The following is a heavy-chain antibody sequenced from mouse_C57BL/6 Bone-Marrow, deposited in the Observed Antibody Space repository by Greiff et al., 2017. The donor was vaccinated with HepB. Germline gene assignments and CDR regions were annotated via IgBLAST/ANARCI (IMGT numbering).Heavy chain of an antibody. CDR3: ARSPALYRDAMDY. Sequence: EVQGVESGGGLVQPGGSLSLSCAASGFTFTDYYMSWVRQPPGKALEWLGFIRNKANGYTTEYSASVKGRFTISRDNSHSILYLQMNALRAEDSATYYCARSPALYRDAMDYWGQGTSVTVSS. D-gene: IGHD2-14*01. J-gene: IGHJ4*01. V-gene: IGHV7-3*01. CDR2: IRNKANGYTT. CDR1: GFTFTDYY.